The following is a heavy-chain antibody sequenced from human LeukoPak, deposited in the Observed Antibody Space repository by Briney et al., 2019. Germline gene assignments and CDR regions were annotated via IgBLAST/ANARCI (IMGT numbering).Heavy chain of an antibody. V-gene: IGHV3-11*01. J-gene: IGHJ6*02. CDR3: ARDSSGCYVNYYYYGMDV. CDR2: ISSSGSTI. Sequence: GGSLRLSCAASGFTFSDYYMSWIRQAPGKGLEWVSYISSSGSTIYYADSVKGRFTISRDNAKNSLYLQMNSLRAEDTAVYYCARDSSGCYVNYYYYGMDVWGQGTTVTVSS. D-gene: IGHD6-19*01. CDR1: GFTFSDYY.